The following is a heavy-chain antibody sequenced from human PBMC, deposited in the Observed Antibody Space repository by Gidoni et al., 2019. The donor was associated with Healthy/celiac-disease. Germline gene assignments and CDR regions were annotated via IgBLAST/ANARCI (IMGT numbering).Heavy chain of an antibody. D-gene: IGHD2-15*01. CDR3: ARELAGVRGVVAATLFDY. CDR1: GFRFSRYR. Sequence: EVQLVQSGGGLVKHGGSRRLSSAASGFRFSRYRLNWFRQAPGKGLDWVSSISSSSSYIDYSDSVKGRFTISRDNAKNSLYLQMNSLRAEDTAVYYCARELAGVRGVVAATLFDYCGQGTLVTVSS. CDR2: ISSSSSYI. V-gene: IGHV3-21*01. J-gene: IGHJ4*02.